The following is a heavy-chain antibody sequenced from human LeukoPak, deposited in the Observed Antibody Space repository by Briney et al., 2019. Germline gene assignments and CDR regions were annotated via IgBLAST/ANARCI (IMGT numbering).Heavy chain of an antibody. CDR3: ARTGSSNYFFDY. CDR2: VHYRGTT. J-gene: IGHJ4*02. Sequence: SETLSLTCAVSGDSITNNNDHWGWIRQPPGKGLEWIGNVHYRGTTYYNPSLKSRLTVSVDPSKNEFSLNLMSVTAADTAVYYCARTGSSNYFFDYWGQGTLVTVSS. CDR1: GDSITNNNDH. V-gene: IGHV4-39*01. D-gene: IGHD1-26*01.